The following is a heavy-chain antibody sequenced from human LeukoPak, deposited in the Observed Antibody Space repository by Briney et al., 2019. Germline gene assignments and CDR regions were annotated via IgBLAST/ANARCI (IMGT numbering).Heavy chain of an antibody. J-gene: IGHJ4*02. Sequence: EASVKVSCKASGYTFTSYGISWVRQAPGQGLEWMGWISAYNGNTNYAQKLQGRVTMTTDTSTSTAYMELRSLRSDDTAVYYCARDGGIDGSGSRDYWGQGTLVTVSS. V-gene: IGHV1-18*01. D-gene: IGHD3-10*01. CDR3: ARDGGIDGSGSRDY. CDR1: GYTFTSYG. CDR2: ISAYNGNT.